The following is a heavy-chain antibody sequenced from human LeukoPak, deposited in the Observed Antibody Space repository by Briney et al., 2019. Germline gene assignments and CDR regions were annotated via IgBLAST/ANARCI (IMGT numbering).Heavy chain of an antibody. D-gene: IGHD4-11*01. V-gene: IGHV3-23*01. CDR1: GFTFSNYA. CDR2: ISGSGGMT. J-gene: IGHJ4*02. Sequence: GGSLRLSCAASGFTFSNYAMSWVRQAPGKGLEWVSVISGSGGMTYYADSVKGRFTISRDNSKNTLYVQMNSLRAEDTAVYYCAKLALMTTLTTRYDYWPGGPLHGISS. CDR3: AKLALMTTLTTRYDY.